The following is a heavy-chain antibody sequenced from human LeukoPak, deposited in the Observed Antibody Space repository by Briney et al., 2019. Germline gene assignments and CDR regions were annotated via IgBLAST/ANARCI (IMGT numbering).Heavy chain of an antibody. J-gene: IGHJ4*02. CDR3: ARGRGDRYSYGYFDY. CDR2: IYYSGST. D-gene: IGHD5-18*01. Sequence: PSQTLSLTCTVSGGSISSGGYYWSWIRQHPGKGLEWIGYIYYSGSTYYNPSLKSRVTISVDTSKNQFSLKLSSVTAADTAVYYCARGRGDRYSYGYFDYWGQGTLVTVSS. CDR1: GGSISSGGYY. V-gene: IGHV4-31*03.